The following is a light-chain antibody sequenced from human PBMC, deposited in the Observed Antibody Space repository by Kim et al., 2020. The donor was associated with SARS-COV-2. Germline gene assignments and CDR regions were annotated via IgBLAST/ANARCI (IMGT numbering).Light chain of an antibody. CDR3: QVWDSSSDHLYV. CDR2: YVS. Sequence: PGKTARITCGGNNIGSKSVPWYQQKPGQAPVLVIYYVSDRPSGIPERFSGSNSGNTATLTISRVEAGDEADYYCQVWDSSSDHLYVFGTGTKVTVL. J-gene: IGLJ1*01. CDR1: NIGSKS. V-gene: IGLV3-21*04.